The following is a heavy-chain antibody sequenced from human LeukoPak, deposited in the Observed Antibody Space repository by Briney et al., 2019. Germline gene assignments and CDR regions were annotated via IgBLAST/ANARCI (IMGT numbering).Heavy chain of an antibody. CDR2: IYPYDSDS. CDR3: ARQTATYFDY. Sequence: GESLKISCKGSGYTFSSYWIAWVRQKPGKGLEWMGIIYPYDSDSRYSPSFEGQVTISADKGINVAYLQLSSLEASDTAMYYCARQTATYFDYWGQGTLVTVSS. D-gene: IGHD1-26*01. V-gene: IGHV5-51*01. J-gene: IGHJ4*02. CDR1: GYTFSSYW.